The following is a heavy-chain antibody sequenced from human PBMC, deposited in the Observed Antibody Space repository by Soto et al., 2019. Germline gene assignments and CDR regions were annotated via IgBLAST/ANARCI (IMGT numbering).Heavy chain of an antibody. J-gene: IGHJ3*01. CDR2: ISSSSTHI. V-gene: IGHV3-21*01. CDR3: VRDQDAFDL. CDR1: GFDFSYYS. Sequence: QLVEAGGGLVKPGGSLRLSCAASGFDFSYYSMIWVRQAPGKGLEWVSCISSSSTHIYYVDSVKGRFTISRDNAKKSLYLQMNSLRADGTAVYYCVRDQDAFDLWGQGTRVTVSS.